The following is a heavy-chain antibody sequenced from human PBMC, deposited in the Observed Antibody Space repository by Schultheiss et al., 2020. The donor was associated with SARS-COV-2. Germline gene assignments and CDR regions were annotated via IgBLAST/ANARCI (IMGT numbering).Heavy chain of an antibody. CDR2: INHSGTT. CDR3: ARGPFRLYGLDV. V-gene: IGHV4-34*01. Sequence: WVRQMPGKGLEWIGEINHSGTTNYKPSLKSRVTISVDTSKNQFSLMLTSVTAADTAVYYCARGPFRLYGLDVWGQGTTVTVSS. J-gene: IGHJ6*02. D-gene: IGHD2/OR15-2a*01.